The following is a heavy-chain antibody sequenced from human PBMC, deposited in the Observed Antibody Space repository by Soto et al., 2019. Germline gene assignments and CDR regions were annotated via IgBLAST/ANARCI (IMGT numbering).Heavy chain of an antibody. V-gene: IGHV3-23*01. CDR1: GFTFSSYA. Sequence: EVQLLESGGGLVQPGGSLRLSCAASGFTFSSYAMSWVRQAPGKGLEWVSAISGSGGSTYYADSVKGRFTISRDNSKKTVSLKRNSLRAEATAVYYCAKEIRYPGRDYWGQGTLVTVSS. CDR3: AKEIRYPGRDY. CDR2: ISGSGGST. J-gene: IGHJ4*02. D-gene: IGHD1-1*01.